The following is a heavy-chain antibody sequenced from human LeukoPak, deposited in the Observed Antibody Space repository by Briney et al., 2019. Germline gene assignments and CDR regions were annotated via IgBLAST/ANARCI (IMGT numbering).Heavy chain of an antibody. V-gene: IGHV4-59*12. Sequence: SETLSLTCTVSGGSINGYSWTWIRQPPGKGLELIGCVYYSGTTDSNPSLRSRVTMSTDTSNNQFSLKLSSVTAADTAVYYCARVSDVAGYNWIWFDYWGQGTLVTVSS. CDR1: GGSINGYS. J-gene: IGHJ4*02. CDR2: VYYSGTT. CDR3: ARVSDVAGYNWIWFDY. D-gene: IGHD1-20*01.